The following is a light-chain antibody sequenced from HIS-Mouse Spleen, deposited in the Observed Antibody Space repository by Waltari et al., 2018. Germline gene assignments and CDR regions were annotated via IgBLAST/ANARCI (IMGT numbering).Light chain of an antibody. CDR3: CSYAGSSTWV. J-gene: IGLJ3*02. Sequence: QSALTQPASVSGSPGQSITIPCTGTSSYFGSYHLFPWYQPHPGKAPKLMIYEGSKRPSGVSNRFSGSKSGNTASLTISGLQAEDEADYYCCSYAGSSTWVFGGGTKLTVL. CDR2: EGS. V-gene: IGLV2-23*01. CDR1: SSYFGSYHL.